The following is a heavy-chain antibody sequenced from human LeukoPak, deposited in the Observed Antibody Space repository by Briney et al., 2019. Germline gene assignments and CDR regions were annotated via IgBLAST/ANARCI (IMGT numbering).Heavy chain of an antibody. CDR3: VTRISGVAY. Sequence: GGSLRLSCAASGFIFKNAWMTWVRQAPGKGLEWVDRVKSKTDGETTDYTAPVKGRFIVSRDDSKNTLFLEMNSLKTEDTAVYFCVTRISGVAYWGQGTLVTVSS. V-gene: IGHV3-15*01. CDR1: GFIFKNAW. D-gene: IGHD1-26*01. CDR2: VKSKTDGETT. J-gene: IGHJ4*02.